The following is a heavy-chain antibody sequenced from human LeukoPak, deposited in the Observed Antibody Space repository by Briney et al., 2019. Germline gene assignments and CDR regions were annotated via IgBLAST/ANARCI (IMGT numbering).Heavy chain of an antibody. Sequence: GGSLRLSCAASRFIFSNYYMSWIRQTPGKGLEWIANIGTDGSSENYADSAKGRFTISRDNARNSLFLQMSSLRVEDTAVYFCARAGTYSGYKVFDTWGQGTLVTVAS. J-gene: IGHJ5*02. CDR2: IGTDGSSE. D-gene: IGHD5-12*01. CDR1: RFIFSNYY. V-gene: IGHV3-11*01. CDR3: ARAGTYSGYKVFDT.